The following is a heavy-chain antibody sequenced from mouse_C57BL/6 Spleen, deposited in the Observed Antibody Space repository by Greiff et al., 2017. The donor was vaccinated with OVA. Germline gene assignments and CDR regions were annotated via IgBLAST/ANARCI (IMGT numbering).Heavy chain of an antibody. CDR2: ISYDGSN. CDR1: GYSITSGYY. CDR3: ARCDYDGYFDY. D-gene: IGHD2-4*01. Sequence: DVKLQESGPGLVKPSQSLSLTCSVTGYSITSGYYWNWIRQFPGNKLEWMGYISYDGSNNYNPSLKNRISITRDTSKNQFFLKLNSVTTEDTATYYCARCDYDGYFDYWGQGTTLTVSS. J-gene: IGHJ2*01. V-gene: IGHV3-6*01.